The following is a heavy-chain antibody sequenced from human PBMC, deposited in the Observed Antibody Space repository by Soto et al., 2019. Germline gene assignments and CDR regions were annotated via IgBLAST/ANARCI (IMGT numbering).Heavy chain of an antibody. V-gene: IGHV4-4*07. J-gene: IGHJ6*02. Sequence: QVQLQESGPGLVKPSETLSLTCTVSGGSINSHYWTWIRQPAGKGLEWIGRIYSTGSTDYNPSLEGRVTMSVDTSKNQFSLKLRSVTAADTAVYFCAREKDYYFNAMDVWGQGTTVAVSS. CDR2: IYSTGST. CDR1: GGSINSHY. CDR3: AREKDYYFNAMDV.